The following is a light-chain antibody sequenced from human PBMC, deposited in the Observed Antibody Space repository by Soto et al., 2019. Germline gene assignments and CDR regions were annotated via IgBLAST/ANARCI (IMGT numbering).Light chain of an antibody. J-gene: IGLJ1*01. V-gene: IGLV7-46*01. CDR3: CLSCGGPHV. CDR2: DTS. CDR1: TGAVTSGHY. Sequence: QAVVTQEPSLTVSPGGTVTLTCGSSTGAVTSGHYPYWFQQKPGQAPRTLIYDTSDKHSWTPARFSGSLLGGKAALTLSGAQLEEEADFSCCLSCGGPHVFETGP.